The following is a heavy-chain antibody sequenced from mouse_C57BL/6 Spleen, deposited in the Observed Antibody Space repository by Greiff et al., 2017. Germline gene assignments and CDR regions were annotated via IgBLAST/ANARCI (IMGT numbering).Heavy chain of an antibody. D-gene: IGHD2-13*01. V-gene: IGHV1-81*01. CDR3: ARDCDDYFDY. Sequence: VQLQQSGAELARPVASVKLSCKASGYSFTSYGISWVKQRTGQGLEWIGETYPRSGNTYYNEKFKGKATLTADKFSSTAYMELRSLTSEDTAVYFCARDCDDYFDYWGQGTTLTVSS. J-gene: IGHJ2*01. CDR2: TYPRSGNT. CDR1: GYSFTSYG.